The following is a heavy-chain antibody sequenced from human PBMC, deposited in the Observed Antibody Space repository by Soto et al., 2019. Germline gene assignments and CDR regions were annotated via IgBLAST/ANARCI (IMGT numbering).Heavy chain of an antibody. CDR3: GGQGSYYYDSSGYSQFDY. J-gene: IGHJ4*02. D-gene: IGHD3-22*01. CDR2: IIPILGIA. CDR1: GGTFSSYT. Sequence: GASVKVSCKASGGTFSSYTISWVRQAPGQGLEWMGRIIPILGIANYAQKFQGRVTITADKSTSTAYMELSSLRSEDTAVYYCGGQGSYYYDSSGYSQFDYWGQGTLVTVSS. V-gene: IGHV1-69*02.